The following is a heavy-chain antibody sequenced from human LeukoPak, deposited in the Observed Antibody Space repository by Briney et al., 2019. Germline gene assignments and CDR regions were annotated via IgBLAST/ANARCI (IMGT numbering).Heavy chain of an antibody. CDR2: ISGYNGNT. Sequence: ASVKVSCKASGYTFSSYGISWVRQAPGQGLEWMGWISGYNGNTDYAQKVQGRATTTTDTSTSTAYMELRSLRSDDTAVYYCARVWIAAGRPDDYYYSYMDVWGKGTTVTVSS. CDR1: GYTFSSYG. D-gene: IGHD6-6*01. J-gene: IGHJ6*03. CDR3: ARVWIAAGRPDDYYYSYMDV. V-gene: IGHV1-18*01.